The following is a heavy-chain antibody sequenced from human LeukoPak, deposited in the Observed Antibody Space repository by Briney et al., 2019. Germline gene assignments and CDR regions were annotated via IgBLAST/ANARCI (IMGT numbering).Heavy chain of an antibody. CDR2: ISGSGGST. V-gene: IGHV3-23*01. CDR3: AKVSIAAWYYYYGMDV. D-gene: IGHD6-6*01. Sequence: PGGSLRLPCAASGFTFSSYAMSWVRQAPGKGLEWVSAISGSGGSTYYADSVKGRFTISRDNSKNTLYLQMNSLRAEDTAVYYCAKVSIAAWYYYYGMDVWGQGTTVTVS. J-gene: IGHJ6*02. CDR1: GFTFSSYA.